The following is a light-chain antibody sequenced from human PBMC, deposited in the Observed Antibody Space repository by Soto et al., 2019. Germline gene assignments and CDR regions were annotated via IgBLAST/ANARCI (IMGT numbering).Light chain of an antibody. CDR1: NSNIGAGYE. CDR3: QSYDSSLSGAI. V-gene: IGLV1-40*01. J-gene: IGLJ2*01. Sequence: QSVLTQPPSVSGAPGQRITFSCTGSNSNIGAGYEVHWYQQPPGTAPKLLIYDSINRPSGVPDRFSGSKSGTSASLAITGLQAGDEADYYCQSYDSSLSGAIFGGGTKLTVL. CDR2: DSI.